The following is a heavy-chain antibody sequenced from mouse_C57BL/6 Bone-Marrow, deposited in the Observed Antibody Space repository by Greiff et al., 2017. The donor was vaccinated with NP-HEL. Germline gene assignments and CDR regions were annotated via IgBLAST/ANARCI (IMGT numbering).Heavy chain of an antibody. CDR2: IYPGSGST. Sequence: QVQLQQPGAELVKPGASVKMSCKASGYTFTSYWITWVKQRTGQGLEWIGDIYPGSGSTNYNEKFKSKATLTVDTSSSTAYMQLSSLTSEDSAVYYCARSPYYSNYYWYFDVWGTGTTVTVTS. J-gene: IGHJ1*03. CDR3: ARSPYYSNYYWYFDV. D-gene: IGHD2-5*01. V-gene: IGHV1-55*01. CDR1: GYTFTSYW.